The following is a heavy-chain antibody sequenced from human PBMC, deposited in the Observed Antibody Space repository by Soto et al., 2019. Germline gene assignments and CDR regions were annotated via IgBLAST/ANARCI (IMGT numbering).Heavy chain of an antibody. CDR1: GDSVSNDNYY. J-gene: IGHJ4*02. CDR2: IYYSGTT. V-gene: IGHV4-61*01. D-gene: IGHD3-16*01. Sequence: PSETLSLTCAVSGDSVSNDNYYWSWIRQPPGKGLEWIGYIYYSGTTNYNSYLKSRLSLSVDMSKNQFSLKLASVTAADTAVYFCARSQRGRTAFTFDYWGQGALGTSPQ. CDR3: ARSQRGRTAFTFDY.